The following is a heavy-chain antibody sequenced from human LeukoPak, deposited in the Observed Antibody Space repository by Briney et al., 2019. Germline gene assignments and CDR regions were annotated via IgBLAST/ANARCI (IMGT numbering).Heavy chain of an antibody. Sequence: PSETLSLTCAVYGGSFSGYYWSWIRQPPGKGLEWIGEINHSGSTNYNPSLKSRVTISVDTSKNQFSLKLSSVTAADTAEYYCARAGYGDYGGWFDPWGQGTLVTVSS. V-gene: IGHV4-34*01. CDR1: GGSFSGYY. D-gene: IGHD4-17*01. J-gene: IGHJ5*02. CDR2: INHSGST. CDR3: ARAGYGDYGGWFDP.